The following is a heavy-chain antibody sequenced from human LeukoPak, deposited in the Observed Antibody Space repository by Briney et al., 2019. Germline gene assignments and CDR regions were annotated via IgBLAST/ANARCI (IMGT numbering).Heavy chain of an antibody. CDR3: ARDRSTHAEYFQH. CDR1: GFTFSDYT. CDR2: ISSSSTYI. J-gene: IGHJ1*01. D-gene: IGHD2-2*01. V-gene: IGHV3-21*01. Sequence: PGGSLRLSCAASGFTFSDYTMNWVRQAPGKGLEWVSSISSSSTYIYYADSVEGRFTISRDNAKNSLYLQMNSLRAEDTAVYYCARDRSTHAEYFQHWGQGTLVTVSS.